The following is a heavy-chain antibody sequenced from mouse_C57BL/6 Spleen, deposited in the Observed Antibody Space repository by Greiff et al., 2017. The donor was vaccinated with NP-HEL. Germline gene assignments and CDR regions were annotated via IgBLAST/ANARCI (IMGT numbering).Heavy chain of an antibody. CDR2: IDPETGGT. CDR3: TRDYYGYDDVPFAY. J-gene: IGHJ3*01. V-gene: IGHV1-15*01. Sequence: VKLQESGAELVRPGASVTLSCKASGYTFTDYEMHWVKQTPVHGLEWIGAIDPETGGTAYNQKFKGKAILTADKSSSTAYMELRSLTSEDSAVYYCTRDYYGYDDVPFAYWGQGTLVTVSA. D-gene: IGHD2-2*01. CDR1: GYTFTDYE.